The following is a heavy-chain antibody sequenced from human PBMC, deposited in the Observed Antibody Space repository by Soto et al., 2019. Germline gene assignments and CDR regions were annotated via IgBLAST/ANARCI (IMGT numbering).Heavy chain of an antibody. CDR3: ARHYDYDSSGYYTFIDY. V-gene: IGHV3-74*01. CDR1: GLTFSTFW. D-gene: IGHD3-22*01. CDR2: INSDGSKT. Sequence: PGGSLRLSCAASGLTFSTFWMHWVRQAPGKGLVWVSRINSDGSKTTYAASVKGRFTISRDNAKNTVYLQMDSLRAEDTAVYYCARHYDYDSSGYYTFIDYWGQGTLVTVS. J-gene: IGHJ4*02.